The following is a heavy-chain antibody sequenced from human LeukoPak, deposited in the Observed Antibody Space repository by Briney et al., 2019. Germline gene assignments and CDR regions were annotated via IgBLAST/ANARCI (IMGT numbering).Heavy chain of an antibody. V-gene: IGHV3-33*01. CDR3: ARGRGDCSTTSCYIDY. CDR1: GFTFGRYG. CDR2: IWYGGSHK. D-gene: IGHD2-2*01. J-gene: IGHJ4*02. Sequence: GGSLRLSCAASGFTFGRYGMHWVRQPPGQGLEWVAFIWYGGSHKDYADSVKGRFTISGDNSKDTLFLQMNSLRAEDTAVYFCARGRGDCSTTSCYIDYWGQGTLVTVSS.